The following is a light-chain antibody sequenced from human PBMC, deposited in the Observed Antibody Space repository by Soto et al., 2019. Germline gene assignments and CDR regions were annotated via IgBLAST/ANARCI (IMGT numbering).Light chain of an antibody. Sequence: EIVLTQSPGTLSLSPGERATLSCRASQSVSSSYLAWYQQKPGQAPRLLIYGASSRATGIPDRFSGSGSGTDFNLTISRLEPEDFAVYYCQQSGSAPLTFGGVTKVEIK. J-gene: IGKJ4*01. CDR2: GAS. CDR1: QSVSSSY. CDR3: QQSGSAPLT. V-gene: IGKV3-20*01.